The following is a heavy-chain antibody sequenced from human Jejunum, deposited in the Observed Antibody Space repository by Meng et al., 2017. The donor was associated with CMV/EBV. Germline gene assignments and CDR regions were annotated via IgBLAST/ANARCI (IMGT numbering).Heavy chain of an antibody. V-gene: IGHV4-30-4*08. Sequence: YWGWIRRRQGKGLEWIGCLSHSGGTFVHMSLERRVTVSGDTPKNQLSVKLSSVAAADTAVYYCARSRAATVCMYNWLDSWGQGTLVTVSS. CDR3: ARSRAATVCMYNWLDS. CDR2: LSHSGGT. J-gene: IGHJ5*01. CDR1: Y. D-gene: IGHD4-17*01.